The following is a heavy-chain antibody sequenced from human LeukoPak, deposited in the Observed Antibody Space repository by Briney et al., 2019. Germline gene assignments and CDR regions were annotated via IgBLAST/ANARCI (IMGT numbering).Heavy chain of an antibody. J-gene: IGHJ4*02. V-gene: IGHV3-23*01. CDR3: LRDLNWSLDQ. D-gene: IGHD1-20*01. CDR1: AFAFSNHA. Sequence: GGSLRLSCTASAFAFSNHAMSWVRQAPGKGLEWVSSISISGGTTYYADSVKGRFTISRDNAKNTLYLQMNSLRAEDTAVYYCLRDLNWSLDQWGQGTLVTVSS. CDR2: ISISGGTT.